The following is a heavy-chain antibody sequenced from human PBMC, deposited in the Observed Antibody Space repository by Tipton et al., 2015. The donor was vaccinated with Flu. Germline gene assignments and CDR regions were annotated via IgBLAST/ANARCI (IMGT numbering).Heavy chain of an antibody. CDR3: ARDAITIFGVAQVYYYGMDV. Sequence: TLSLTCTVSGGSISSSSYYWGWIRQPPGKGLEWIGSIYYSGSTYYNPSLKSRVTISVDTSKNQFSLKLSSVTAADTAVYYCARDAITIFGVAQVYYYGMDVWGQRTTVTVSS. V-gene: IGHV4-39*07. CDR2: IYYSGST. J-gene: IGHJ6*02. CDR1: GGSISSSSYY. D-gene: IGHD3-3*01.